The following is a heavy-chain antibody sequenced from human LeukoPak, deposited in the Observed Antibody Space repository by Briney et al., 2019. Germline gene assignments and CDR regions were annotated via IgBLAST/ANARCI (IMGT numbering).Heavy chain of an antibody. V-gene: IGHV2-5*01. Sequence: YSPTLVNPTQTLTLTCTFSGFLLGTSGVGVGWIRQPQRRASARLDPIYWNDDKLYRPSLKSRLTITKDTSKNQVVLTMTTMDPVDTATYYCAHSSPIAARPYYFDYWGQGTLVTVP. CDR3: AHSSPIAARPYYFDY. CDR2: IYWNDDK. D-gene: IGHD6-6*01. CDR1: GFLLGTSGVG. J-gene: IGHJ4*02.